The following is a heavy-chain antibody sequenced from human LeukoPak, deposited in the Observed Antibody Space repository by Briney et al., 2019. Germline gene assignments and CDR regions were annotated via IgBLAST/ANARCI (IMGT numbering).Heavy chain of an antibody. CDR2: IIPIFGTA. CDR3: ASQEGGATPGPFDY. V-gene: IGHV1-69*05. J-gene: IGHJ4*02. D-gene: IGHD1-26*01. Sequence: GASVKVSCKASGGTFSSYAISWVRQAPGQGLELMGGIIPIFGTANYAQKFQGRVTITTDESTSTAYMELSSLRSEDTAVYYCASQEGGATPGPFDYWGQGNLVTVSS. CDR1: GGTFSSYA.